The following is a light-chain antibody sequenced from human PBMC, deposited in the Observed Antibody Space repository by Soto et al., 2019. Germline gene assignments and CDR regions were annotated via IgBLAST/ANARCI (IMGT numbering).Light chain of an antibody. V-gene: IGKV1-39*01. J-gene: IGKJ5*01. Sequence: DIPIPQSPSSLSASVGDRVTITCRASQSIYNYLNWYQQKPGKAPKLLIYAASTLQSGVPSRFSGSGSGTDFTLAISSLQPEDFATYYCQQSYSTITSAQGTRLEIK. CDR3: QQSYSTIT. CDR2: AAS. CDR1: QSIYNY.